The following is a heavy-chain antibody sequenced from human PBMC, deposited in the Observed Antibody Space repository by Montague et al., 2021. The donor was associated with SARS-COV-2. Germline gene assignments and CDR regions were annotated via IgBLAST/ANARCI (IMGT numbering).Heavy chain of an antibody. J-gene: IGHJ6*02. CDR3: ARGINSAGSYYYHLDV. D-gene: IGHD2-21*01. CDR2: MYNSENT. Sequence: SETLSLTCNVAGGSMSGYNWRWIRQPPGKGLPWIGSMYNSENTSYNPSLKSRVTISVDTSKKQFSLRLCSVTAADTAVYFCARGINSAGSYYYHLDVWGQGDTVTLTS. V-gene: IGHV4-59*01. CDR1: GGSMSGYN.